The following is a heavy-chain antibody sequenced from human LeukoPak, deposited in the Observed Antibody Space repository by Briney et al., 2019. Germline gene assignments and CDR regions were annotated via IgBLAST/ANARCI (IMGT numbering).Heavy chain of an antibody. J-gene: IGHJ4*02. Sequence: SETLSLTCAVSGYSISSGYYWGWIRQPPGKGLEWIGSIYNSGSTFYNPSLKSRVTMSVDTSKNQFSLKLSSVTAADMAVYYCARDMAVTTFDHWGQGTLVTVSS. CDR1: GYSISSGYY. V-gene: IGHV4-38-2*02. D-gene: IGHD4-11*01. CDR2: IYNSGST. CDR3: ARDMAVTTFDH.